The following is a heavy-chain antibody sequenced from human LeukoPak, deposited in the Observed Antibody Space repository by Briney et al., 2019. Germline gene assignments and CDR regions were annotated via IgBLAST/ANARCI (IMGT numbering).Heavy chain of an antibody. CDR3: ARAYGDIVVASLNWFDH. V-gene: IGHV4-31*03. Sequence: SQTLSLTCTVSGGSISSGGYYWSWIRQHPGKGLEWIGYIYYSGSTYYNPSLKSRVTISVDTSKNQFSLKLSSVTAADTAVYYCARAYGDIVVASLNWFDHWGQGTLVTVSS. J-gene: IGHJ5*02. CDR1: GGSISSGGYY. CDR2: IYYSGST. D-gene: IGHD2-2*01.